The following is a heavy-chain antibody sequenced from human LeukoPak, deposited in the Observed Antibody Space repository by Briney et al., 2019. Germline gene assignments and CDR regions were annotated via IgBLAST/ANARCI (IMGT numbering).Heavy chain of an antibody. J-gene: IGHJ4*02. CDR1: GFTFSSYW. CDR3: ARDNSGSGWDAYYFDY. V-gene: IGHV3-7*01. CDR2: IKQDGSEK. D-gene: IGHD6-19*01. Sequence: GGSLRLSCAASGFTFSSYWMSWVRQAPGKGLEWVANIKQDGSEKYYVDSVKGRFTISRDNAKNSLYLQMNSLRAEDTAVYYCARDNSGSGWDAYYFDYWGQGTLVTVSS.